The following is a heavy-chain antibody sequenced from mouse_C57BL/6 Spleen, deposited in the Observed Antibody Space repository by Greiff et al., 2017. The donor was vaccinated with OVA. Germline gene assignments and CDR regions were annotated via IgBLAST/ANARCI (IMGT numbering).Heavy chain of an antibody. CDR1: GFTFSSYA. V-gene: IGHV5-4*01. CDR2: ISDGGSYT. D-gene: IGHD2-3*01. J-gene: IGHJ1*03. Sequence: EVKVEESGGGLVKPGGSLKLSCAASGFTFSSYAMSWVRQTPEKRLEWVATISDGGSYTYYPDNVKGRFTISRDNAKNNLYLQMSHLKSEDTAMYYCARDRIYDGYRWYFDVWGTGTTVTVSS. CDR3: ARDRIYDGYRWYFDV.